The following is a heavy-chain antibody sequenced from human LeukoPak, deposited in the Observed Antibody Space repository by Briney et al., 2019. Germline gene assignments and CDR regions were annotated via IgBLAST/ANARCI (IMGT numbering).Heavy chain of an antibody. V-gene: IGHV1-18*01. CDR1: GYTFTTYG. Sequence: ASVKVSCKASGYTFTTYGINWVRQAPGQGLEWIGWISAYNGNTNYAQKFQDRVTMTTDTSTSTAYMELRSPRSDDTAVYYCARDLIAVRPGWFDPWGQGTLVTVSS. D-gene: IGHD6-6*01. CDR2: ISAYNGNT. CDR3: ARDLIAVRPGWFDP. J-gene: IGHJ5*02.